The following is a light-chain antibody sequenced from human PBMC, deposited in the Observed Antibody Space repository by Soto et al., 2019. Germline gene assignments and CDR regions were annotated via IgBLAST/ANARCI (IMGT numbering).Light chain of an antibody. CDR3: QQFNNWPHT. Sequence: EIVMTQSPATLSLSPGERATLSCRASQSVSSSFLSWYQQKPGQAPRLLIYGASTRATGIPARFSGSGSETDFTLTINSLQPEDFAVYYCQQFNNWPHTFGQGTRLEIK. V-gene: IGKV3D-7*01. CDR2: GAS. J-gene: IGKJ2*01. CDR1: QSVSSSF.